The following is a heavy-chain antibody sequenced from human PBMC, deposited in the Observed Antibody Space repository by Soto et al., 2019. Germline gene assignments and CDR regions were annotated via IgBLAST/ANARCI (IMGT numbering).Heavy chain of an antibody. CDR3: ARLYY. CDR2: ISSSDRTI. J-gene: IGHJ4*02. Sequence: GGSLRLSCAASGFTFSSYEMNWVRQAPGKGLEWLSYISSSDRTIYADSVKGRFTISRDNARDSLYLQMNSLRAEDTAVYYCARLYYWGQGTLVTVSS. D-gene: IGHD2-15*01. CDR1: GFTFSSYE. V-gene: IGHV3-48*03.